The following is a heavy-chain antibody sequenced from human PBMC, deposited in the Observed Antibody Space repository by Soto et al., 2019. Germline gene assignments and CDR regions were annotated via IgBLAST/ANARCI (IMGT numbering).Heavy chain of an antibody. CDR2: IYYSVST. CDR1: GGSISSGGYY. J-gene: IGHJ4*02. D-gene: IGHD6-19*01. V-gene: IGHV4-31*03. Sequence: QVQLQESGPGLVKPSQTLSLTCTVSGGSISSGGYYWSWIRQHPGKGLEWIGYIYYSVSTYYNPSLKSRVTISVDTSKNQFSLKLSSVTAADTAVYYCARLSGWPPYYVDYWGQGTLVTVSS. CDR3: ARLSGWPPYYVDY.